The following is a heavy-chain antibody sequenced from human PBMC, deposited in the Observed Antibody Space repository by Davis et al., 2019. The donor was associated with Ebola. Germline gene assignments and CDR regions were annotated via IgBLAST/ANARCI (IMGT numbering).Heavy chain of an antibody. D-gene: IGHD4-23*01. Sequence: SETLSLTCAVYAGSFSGYYWNWIRQPPGKGLEWIGEINHSGSTNYNPSLKSRVSISLDTSRNQFSLKLRFVTAADTAVYYCARTTVVTSAAFDIWGQGTMVTVSS. J-gene: IGHJ3*02. CDR2: INHSGST. CDR3: ARTTVVTSAAFDI. CDR1: AGSFSGYY. V-gene: IGHV4-34*01.